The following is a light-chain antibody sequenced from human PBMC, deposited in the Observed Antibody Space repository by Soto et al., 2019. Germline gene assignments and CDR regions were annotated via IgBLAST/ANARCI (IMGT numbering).Light chain of an antibody. V-gene: IGKV1-5*01. CDR1: QSIGSS. CDR2: DAS. Sequence: DIRMTQSPSTLSASVGDRVTITCRASQSIGSSLAWYQQKPGKAPKLLIFDASSLERGVPSRFSGSGSGTAFTLTIRSLQPDDFSTYYCQQYNGYSRTFGQGTKVEIK. CDR3: QQYNGYSRT. J-gene: IGKJ1*01.